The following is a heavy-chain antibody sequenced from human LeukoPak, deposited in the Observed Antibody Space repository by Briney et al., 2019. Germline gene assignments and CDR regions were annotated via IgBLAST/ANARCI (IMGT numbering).Heavy chain of an antibody. D-gene: IGHD3-10*01. J-gene: IGHJ4*02. V-gene: IGHV4-59*01. CDR3: ARERYYGSESYPDY. CDR1: GGSISTYY. CDR2: IYYSGST. Sequence: SETLSLTCTVSGGSISTYYWSWIRQPPRKGLEWIGYIYYSGSTNYNPSLKSRVTISVDSSKNQFSLKLSSVTAADTAVYYCARERYYGSESYPDYWGQGTLVTVSS.